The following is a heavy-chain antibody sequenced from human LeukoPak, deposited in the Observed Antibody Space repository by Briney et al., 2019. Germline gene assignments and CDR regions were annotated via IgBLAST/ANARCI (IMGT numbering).Heavy chain of an antibody. D-gene: IGHD3-22*01. CDR1: GYTFTSYA. CDR2: INAGNGNT. J-gene: IGHJ4*02. Sequence: ASGKVSCKASGYTFTSYAMHWVRQAPGQRLEWMGWINAGNGNTKYSQKFQGRVTITRDTSASTAYMELSSLRSEDTAVYYCAYYYDSSGYYEGYFDYWGQGTLVTVSS. V-gene: IGHV1-3*01. CDR3: AYYYDSSGYYEGYFDY.